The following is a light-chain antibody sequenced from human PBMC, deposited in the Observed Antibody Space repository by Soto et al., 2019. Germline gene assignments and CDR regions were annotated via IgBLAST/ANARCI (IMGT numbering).Light chain of an antibody. V-gene: IGKV2-28*01. CDR2: LDS. Sequence: IVMTQSPLSLTVTPGEPASISCRSSQRLLHSNGYNYLEWYLQKPGQSPQLLINLDSDRASGVPDRFSGSGSGIDFTLKISRVEAEDVGLYYCMQSLETPWTFGQGTKVEIK. J-gene: IGKJ1*01. CDR1: QRLLHSNGYNY. CDR3: MQSLETPWT.